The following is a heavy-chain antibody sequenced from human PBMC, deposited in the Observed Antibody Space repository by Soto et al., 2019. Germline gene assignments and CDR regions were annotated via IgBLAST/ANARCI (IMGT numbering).Heavy chain of an antibody. CDR3: ARGPTDYYDNSANYLLDD. D-gene: IGHD3-22*01. CDR1: GYTFITYG. J-gene: IGHJ4*02. V-gene: IGHV1-18*01. CDR2: ISTYNGNT. Sequence: ASVKVSCKASGYTFITYGVSWVRQAPGQGLDWLGWISTYNGNTRYAERLQGRVTMTTDTTTNTAYMELRNLRSDDTAVYYCARGPTDYYDNSANYLLDDWGQGTLVTVSS.